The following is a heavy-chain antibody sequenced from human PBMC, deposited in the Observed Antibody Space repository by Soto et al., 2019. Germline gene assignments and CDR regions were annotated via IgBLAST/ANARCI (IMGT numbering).Heavy chain of an antibody. Sequence: VAVQVSCKASGYTFTSYGISWVRQAPGQGLEWMGWISAYNGNTNYAQKLQGRVTMTTDTSTSTAYMELRSLRSDDTAVYYCARVEMDYDFWSGGFDPWGQGTLVTVSS. CDR2: ISAYNGNT. J-gene: IGHJ5*02. CDR3: ARVEMDYDFWSGGFDP. D-gene: IGHD3-3*01. CDR1: GYTFTSYG. V-gene: IGHV1-18*04.